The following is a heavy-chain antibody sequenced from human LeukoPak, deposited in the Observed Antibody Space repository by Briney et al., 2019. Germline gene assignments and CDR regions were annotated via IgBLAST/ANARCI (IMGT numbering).Heavy chain of an antibody. Sequence: GGSLRLSCAASGFTFSSYAMSWVRQAPGKGLEWVSAISGSGGSTYYADSVKGRFTISRDNSKNTLYLQMKSLRAEDTAVYYCAKPGEEDFWSGYHYFDYWGQGTLVTVSS. V-gene: IGHV3-23*01. J-gene: IGHJ4*02. D-gene: IGHD3-3*01. CDR1: GFTFSSYA. CDR3: AKPGEEDFWSGYHYFDY. CDR2: ISGSGGST.